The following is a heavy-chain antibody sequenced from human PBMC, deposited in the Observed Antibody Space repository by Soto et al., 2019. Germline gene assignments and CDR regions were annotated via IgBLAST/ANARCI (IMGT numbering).Heavy chain of an antibody. CDR3: ARELTSYGSVDWFDP. CDR1: GGSINNYY. J-gene: IGHJ5*02. V-gene: IGHV4-4*07. CDR2: IQTSGST. D-gene: IGHD5-18*01. Sequence: SETLSLTCTVSGGSINNYYWGWIRQSAGKGLEWIGRIQTSGSTNYNPSLKSRVTMSIDTSKNQFSLKLNSVTAADTAVYYCARELTSYGSVDWFDPWGQGTLVTVSS.